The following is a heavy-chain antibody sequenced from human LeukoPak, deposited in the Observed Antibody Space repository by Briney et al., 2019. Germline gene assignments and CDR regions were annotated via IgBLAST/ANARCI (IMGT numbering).Heavy chain of an antibody. J-gene: IGHJ1*01. CDR1: GVTFSTYW. CDR2: IKSGGST. D-gene: IGHD3-22*01. CDR3: ARAPSEIGGYYPEYFRH. Sequence: GGSLRLSCAASGVTFSTYWMHWVRQAPGKGLVWVSRIKSGGSTNYADSVKGRFTISRDNAKKTVSLQTNSLRPEDTGVYYCARAPSEIGGYYPEYFRHWGQGTLVTVSS. V-gene: IGHV3-74*01.